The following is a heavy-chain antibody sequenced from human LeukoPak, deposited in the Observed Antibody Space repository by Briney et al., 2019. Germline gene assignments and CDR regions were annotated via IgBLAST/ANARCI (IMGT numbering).Heavy chain of an antibody. V-gene: IGHV4-59*05. CDR2: IYYSGST. CDR3: TGGDYDILTGYWAVGDY. D-gene: IGHD3-9*01. J-gene: IGHJ4*02. Sequence: GSLRLSCAASGFTFSSYEMNWVRQPPGKGLEWIGSIYYSGSTYYNPSLKSRVTISVDTSKNQFSLKLSSVTAADTAVYYCTGGDYDILTGYWAVGDYWGQGTLVTVSS. CDR1: GFTFSSYE.